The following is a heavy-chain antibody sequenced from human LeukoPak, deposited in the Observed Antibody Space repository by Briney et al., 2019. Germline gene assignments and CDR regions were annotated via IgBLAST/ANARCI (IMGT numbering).Heavy chain of an antibody. D-gene: IGHD1-26*01. Sequence: SETLSLTCTVSGGSISSYYWSWIRQPPGKGLEWIGYIYYSGSTNYNPSLNSRVTISVDRSKNQFSLKLTSVTAADTAMYYGARDSRVGGFDPWGQGTLVTVSS. CDR1: GGSISSYY. CDR2: IYYSGST. J-gene: IGHJ5*02. CDR3: ARDSRVGGFDP. V-gene: IGHV4-59*12.